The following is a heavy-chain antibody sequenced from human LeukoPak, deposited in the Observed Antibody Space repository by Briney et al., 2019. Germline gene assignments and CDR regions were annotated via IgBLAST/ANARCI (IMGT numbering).Heavy chain of an antibody. CDR3: AKDTGIASYYYYGMDV. Sequence: GRSLRLPCAASGFTFDDYAMHWVRQAPGKGLEWVSGISWNSGSIGYADSVKGQFTISRDNAKNSLYLQMNSLRAEDTALYYCAKDTGIASYYYYGMDVWGQGTTVTVSS. V-gene: IGHV3-9*01. CDR2: ISWNSGSI. D-gene: IGHD6-13*01. J-gene: IGHJ6*02. CDR1: GFTFDDYA.